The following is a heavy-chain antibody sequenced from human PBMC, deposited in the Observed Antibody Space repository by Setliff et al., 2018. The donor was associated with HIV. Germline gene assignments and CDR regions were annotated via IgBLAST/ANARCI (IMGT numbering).Heavy chain of an antibody. D-gene: IGHD5-12*01. Sequence: ASVKVSCKASGHTFSGYCMHWVRQAPGQGLEWMGWINYNSGGTQYAQKFQGRVTVTRDTPISTAYMEIKKLTSDDTAVYYCARDNRTGYSGGWPLDYWGQGTVVTVSS. CDR3: ARDNRTGYSGGWPLDY. CDR2: INYNSGGT. J-gene: IGHJ4*02. CDR1: GHTFSGYC. V-gene: IGHV1-2*02.